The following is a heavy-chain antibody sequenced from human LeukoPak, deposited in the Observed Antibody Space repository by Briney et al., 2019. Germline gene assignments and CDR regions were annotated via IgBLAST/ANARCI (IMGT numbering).Heavy chain of an antibody. CDR2: INPSGGTT. J-gene: IGHJ4*02. Sequence: ASVKVSCKASGYTFTTYYMHWVRQAPGQGLEWMGMINPSGGTTSYAQKLQGRVTMTRDTSTSTVHMELSRLRSEDTAVFYCARAKGLFDYWGQGTLVTVSS. CDR1: GYTFTTYY. CDR3: ARAKGLFDY. V-gene: IGHV1-46*04.